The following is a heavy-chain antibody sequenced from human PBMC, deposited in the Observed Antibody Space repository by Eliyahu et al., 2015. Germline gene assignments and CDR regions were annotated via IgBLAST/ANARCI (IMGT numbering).Heavy chain of an antibody. CDR1: GGSIXGYY. J-gene: IGHJ4*02. Sequence: QVQLQESGPGLVKPSETLSLTCSVSGGSIXGYYWXWIRQPPGKGLEWIGYIDYSGGTNYNPSLKSRVTISGDTSKNQVSLKLNSVTAADTALYYCARGSVVGRSSWYYFDFWGQGTLVTVSS. V-gene: IGHV4-59*01. CDR2: IDYSGGT. CDR3: ARGSVVGRSSWYYFDF. D-gene: IGHD6-13*01.